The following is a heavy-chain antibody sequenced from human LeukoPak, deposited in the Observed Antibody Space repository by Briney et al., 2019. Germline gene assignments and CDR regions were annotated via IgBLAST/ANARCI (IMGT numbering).Heavy chain of an antibody. D-gene: IGHD6-19*01. J-gene: IGHJ5*02. Sequence: SETLSPTCTVSGGSISSYYWSWIRQPPGKGLEWIGYIYYSGSTNYNPSLKSRVTISVDTSKNQFSLKLSSVTAADTAVYYCARHYGQGWWSSGWNWFDPGAREPWSPSPQ. CDR1: GGSISSYY. CDR3: ARHYGQGWWSSGWNWFDP. V-gene: IGHV4-59*08. CDR2: IYYSGST.